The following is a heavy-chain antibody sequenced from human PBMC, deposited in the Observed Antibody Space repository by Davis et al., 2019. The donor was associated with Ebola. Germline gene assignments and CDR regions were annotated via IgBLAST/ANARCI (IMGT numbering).Heavy chain of an antibody. Sequence: ASVKVSCKASGYTFTSYSIHWVRQAPGQRLEWMGWINVGNCKTKYSQKFQDRVIITRDTSANTAYMALSSLKSEDTAIYYWASGVVVPTDWGQGTLVTGSS. D-gene: IGHD2-15*01. V-gene: IGHV1-3*01. CDR2: INVGNCKT. CDR3: ASGVVVPTD. J-gene: IGHJ4*02. CDR1: GYTFTSYS.